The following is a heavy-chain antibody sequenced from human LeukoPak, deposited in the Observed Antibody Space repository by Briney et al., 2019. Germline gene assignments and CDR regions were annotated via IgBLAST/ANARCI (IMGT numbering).Heavy chain of an antibody. CDR1: GFTFSSYW. J-gene: IGHJ3*02. CDR2: INSDGSST. V-gene: IGHV3-74*01. CDR3: GRVVYSRFGELLYEYGAFDI. Sequence: GGSLRLSCAASGFTFSSYWMHWVRQAPGKGLVWVSRINSDGSSTSYADSVKGRFTISRDKAKNTLYLQMNSLRAEDTAVYYCGRVVYSRFGELLYEYGAFDIWGQGTVVTVSS. D-gene: IGHD3-10*01.